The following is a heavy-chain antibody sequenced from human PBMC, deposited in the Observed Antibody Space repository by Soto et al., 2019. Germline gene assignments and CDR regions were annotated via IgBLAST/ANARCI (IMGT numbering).Heavy chain of an antibody. CDR3: TTAATTVTTIDY. D-gene: IGHD4-17*01. CDR1: GFTFSNAW. V-gene: IGHV3-15*01. CDR2: IKRETDGGTT. J-gene: IGHJ4*02. Sequence: GGSLRLSCAASGFTFSNAWMSWVRQTPGKGLEWVGRIKRETDGGTTDYAAPVKGRFTVSRDDSRNTLYLQMNNLKTEDTAVYYCTTAATTVTTIDYWGQGTLVTVSS.